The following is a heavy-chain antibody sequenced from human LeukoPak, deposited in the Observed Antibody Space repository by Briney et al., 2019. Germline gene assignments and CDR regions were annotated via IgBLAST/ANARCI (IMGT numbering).Heavy chain of an antibody. Sequence: PSETLSLTCTVSGGSISTNYSNWIRLPPGKGLEWSGYIYYTGSTHYPPSLRSRVAISLDMSKSQFSPRLTSVTAADTAVYYCAKARDSNIWYPFDYWGQGTLVTVSS. CDR1: GGSISTNY. CDR3: AKARDSNIWYPFDY. V-gene: IGHV4-59*01. D-gene: IGHD6-13*01. CDR2: IYYTGST. J-gene: IGHJ4*02.